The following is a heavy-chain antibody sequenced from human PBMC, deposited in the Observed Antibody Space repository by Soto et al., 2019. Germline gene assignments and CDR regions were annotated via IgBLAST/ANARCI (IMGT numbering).Heavy chain of an antibody. CDR1: GGSISNYY. Sequence: SETLSLTCTVSGGSISNYYWIWIRQPPGKGLEWIGYIYYSGSTNYNPSLKSRVTISVDTSKNQFSLKLTSVTAAATAVYYCVRARYCYLPYYLDYWGQGTPVTVSS. V-gene: IGHV4-59*01. D-gene: IGHD2-15*01. J-gene: IGHJ4*02. CDR3: VRARYCYLPYYLDY. CDR2: IYYSGST.